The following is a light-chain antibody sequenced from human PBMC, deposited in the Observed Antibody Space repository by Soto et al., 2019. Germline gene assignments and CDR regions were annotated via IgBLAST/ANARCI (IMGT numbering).Light chain of an antibody. CDR1: SSNIGAGYA. V-gene: IGLV1-40*01. CDR2: GNS. CDR3: QSYDSSLSSWV. J-gene: IGLJ3*02. Sequence: QSVLTQPPSVSGAPGQRVTISCTGSSSNIGAGYAVHRYQQLPGTAPKLLIYGNSNRPSGVPDRFSGSKSGTSASLAITGLQAEDETDYYCQSYDSSLSSWVFGGGTKLTVL.